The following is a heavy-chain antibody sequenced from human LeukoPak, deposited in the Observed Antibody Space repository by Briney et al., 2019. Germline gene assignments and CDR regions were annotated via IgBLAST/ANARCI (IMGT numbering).Heavy chain of an antibody. J-gene: IGHJ4*02. CDR2: IYYSGST. CDR3: ARAGYSYGLRGDF. V-gene: IGHV4-59*01. D-gene: IGHD5-18*01. CDR1: GGSISSYY. Sequence: SETLSLTCTVSGGSISSYYWSWIRQPPGKGLEWIGYIYYSGSTNYNPSLKSRVTLSVDTSKNQFSLKLSSVTAADTAVCYCARAGYSYGLRGDFWGQGTLVTVSS.